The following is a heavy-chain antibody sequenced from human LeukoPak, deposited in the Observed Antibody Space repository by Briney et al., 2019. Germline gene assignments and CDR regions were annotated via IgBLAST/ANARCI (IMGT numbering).Heavy chain of an antibody. V-gene: IGHV3-53*01. D-gene: IGHD3-10*01. Sequence: TGGSLRLSCAASGFTVSSNYMSWVRQAPGKGLEWVSVIYIGGITFYADYVKRRFTISRDNYTNTLSLQKKSMLAEDTTVYYCARVIWFGEFGFDYGGQGTLVTVSS. J-gene: IGHJ4*02. CDR2: IYIGGIT. CDR1: GFTVSSNY. CDR3: ARVIWFGEFGFDY.